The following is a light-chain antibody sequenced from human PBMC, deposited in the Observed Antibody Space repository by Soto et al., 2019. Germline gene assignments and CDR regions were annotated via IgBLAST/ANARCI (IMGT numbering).Light chain of an antibody. J-gene: IGLJ2*01. CDR1: SSNIGNNY. CDR3: GTWDSSLSAVV. Sequence: QSVLTQPPSVSAAPGQKVTISCSGSSSNIGNNYVSWYQQLPGTAPKLLIYENNKRPSGFPDRFSGSKSGTSATLGITGLQTGDEADYYCGTWDSSLSAVVFGGGTKVTVL. CDR2: ENN. V-gene: IGLV1-51*02.